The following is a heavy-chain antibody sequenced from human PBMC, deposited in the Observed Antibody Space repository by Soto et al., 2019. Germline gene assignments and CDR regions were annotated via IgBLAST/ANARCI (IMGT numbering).Heavy chain of an antibody. V-gene: IGHV3-33*01. J-gene: IGHJ4*02. D-gene: IGHD6-19*01. CDR1: VFTFSSYG. CDR2: IWYDGSNK. Sequence: GGSLRLSCASSVFTFSSYGMHWVRQAPGKGLEWVAVIWYDGSNKYYADSVKGRFTISRDNSKNTLYLQMNSLRAEDTAVYYCARDNSIAVAGIFDYWGQGTLVTVSS. CDR3: ARDNSIAVAGIFDY.